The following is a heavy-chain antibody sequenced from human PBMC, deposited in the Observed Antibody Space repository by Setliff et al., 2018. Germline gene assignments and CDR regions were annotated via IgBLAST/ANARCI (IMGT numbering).Heavy chain of an antibody. CDR1: GFTFYNTW. J-gene: IGHJ4*02. V-gene: IGHV3-15*01. CDR2: IKSKTDGATT. D-gene: IGHD2-2*01. Sequence: GGSLRLSCAASGFTFYNTWMTWVRQAPGKGLEWVGRIKSKTDGATTDYAAPVKGRFTISRVDSKNTLYLQMSSLKAEDTAVYYCTIGNSETSSKRGYFDHWGQGALVTVSS. CDR3: TIGNSETSSKRGYFDH.